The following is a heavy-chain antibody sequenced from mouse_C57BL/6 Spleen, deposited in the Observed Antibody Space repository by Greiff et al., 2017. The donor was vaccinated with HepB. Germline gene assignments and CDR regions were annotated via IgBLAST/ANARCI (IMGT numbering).Heavy chain of an antibody. V-gene: IGHV1-55*01. D-gene: IGHD2-12*01. CDR2: IYPGSGST. CDR3: ARGYYTGEAMDY. Sequence: VKLKQPGAELVKPGASVKMSCKASGYTFTSYWITWVKQRPGQGLEWIGDIYPGSGSTNYNEKFKSKATLTVDTSSSTAYMQLSSLTSEDSAVYYCARGYYTGEAMDYWGQGTSVTVSS. J-gene: IGHJ4*01. CDR1: GYTFTSYW.